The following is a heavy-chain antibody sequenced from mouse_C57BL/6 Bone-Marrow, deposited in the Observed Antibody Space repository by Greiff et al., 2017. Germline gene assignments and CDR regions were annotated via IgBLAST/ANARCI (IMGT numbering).Heavy chain of an antibody. J-gene: IGHJ4*01. CDR3: ERYGYYVMDY. CDR2: IYPRSGNT. Sequence: QVQLQQSGAELARPGASVKLSCKASGYTFTSYGIRWVKQSTGQGLEWIGEIYPRSGNTYYNEKFKGKATLTADKSSSTAYMELRSLTSVDSAVFVCERYGYYVMDYWGQGTSVTVSS. D-gene: IGHD1-1*02. CDR1: GYTFTSYG. V-gene: IGHV1-81*01.